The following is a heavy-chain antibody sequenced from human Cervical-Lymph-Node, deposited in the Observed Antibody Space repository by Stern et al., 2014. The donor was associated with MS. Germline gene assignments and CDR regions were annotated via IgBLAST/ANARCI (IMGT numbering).Heavy chain of an antibody. CDR2: IGSGGTVI. J-gene: IGHJ4*02. Sequence: VQLVESGGGLVKPGGSLRLSCKASGSNFTDYYINWIRQAPGKGLEWISYIGSGGTVIFYADSVKGRFTISRDNTKNSVYLEMNSLRVDDTAIYYCSTFVFYWGQGTLVTVSS. CDR1: GSNFTDYY. CDR3: STFVFY. V-gene: IGHV3-11*01. D-gene: IGHD3-16*01.